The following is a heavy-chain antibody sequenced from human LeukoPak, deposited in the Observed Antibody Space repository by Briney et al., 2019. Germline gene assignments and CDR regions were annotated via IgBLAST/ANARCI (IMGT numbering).Heavy chain of an antibody. V-gene: IGHV4-34*01. Sequence: SETLSLTCAVYGGSFSGYYWSWIRQPPGKGLEWIGEINHSGSTNYNPSLKSRVTISVDTSKNQFSLKLSSVTAADTAVYYCARQVYDGSGYPTFDNWGQGNLVTVSS. CDR3: ARQVYDGSGYPTFDN. CDR1: GGSFSGYY. CDR2: INHSGST. J-gene: IGHJ4*02. D-gene: IGHD3-22*01.